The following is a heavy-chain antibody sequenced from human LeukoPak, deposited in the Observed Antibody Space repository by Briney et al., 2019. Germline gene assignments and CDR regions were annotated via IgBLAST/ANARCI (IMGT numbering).Heavy chain of an antibody. J-gene: IGHJ4*02. CDR3: ARGLQHSFDY. CDR1: GLTFSSYE. Sequence: PGGSLRLSCAASGLTFSSYEMNWVRQAPGKGLEWVSYISSSGGTVYYADSVKGRFTISRENAKNSLYLQMNSLRAADTALYYCARGLQHSFDYWGQGTLVTVSS. CDR2: ISSSGGTV. V-gene: IGHV3-48*03. D-gene: IGHD2-2*01.